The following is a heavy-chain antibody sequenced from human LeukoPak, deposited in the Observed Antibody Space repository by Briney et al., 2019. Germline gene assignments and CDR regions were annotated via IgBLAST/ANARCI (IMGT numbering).Heavy chain of an antibody. Sequence: SETLSLTCTVSGGSISSGDYYWTWIRQPPGKGLEWMGYIFYSGSMYYNPSLKSRLTISVDTSKNQFSLKLRSVTAADMAVYYCARQTTVISFDYWGQGALVTVSS. CDR2: IFYSGSM. D-gene: IGHD4-17*01. J-gene: IGHJ4*02. CDR3: ARQTTVISFDY. V-gene: IGHV4-30-4*01. CDR1: GGSISSGDYY.